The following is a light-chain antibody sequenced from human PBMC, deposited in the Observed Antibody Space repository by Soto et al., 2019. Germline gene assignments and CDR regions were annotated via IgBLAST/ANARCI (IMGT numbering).Light chain of an antibody. CDR2: GAS. CDR3: LQYGSSPYT. V-gene: IGKV3-20*01. Sequence: EIVMTQSPGILSLSPGERATLSCRASQSVSRYLNWFQHKPGQAPRLLIYGASSRAAGIPERFSGSGSGTDFTLPISRLEPGAFAVFYCLQYGSSPYTFGQGTKLEIK. J-gene: IGKJ2*01. CDR1: QSVSRY.